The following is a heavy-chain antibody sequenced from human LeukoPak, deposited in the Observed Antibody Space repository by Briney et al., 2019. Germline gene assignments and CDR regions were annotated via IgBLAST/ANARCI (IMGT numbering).Heavy chain of an antibody. CDR3: VRHLPPTMVRGAYFDF. CDR1: GGSISNSSHY. J-gene: IGHJ4*02. Sequence: KPSETLSLTCTVSGGSISNSSHYWGWIRQPPGKGLEWIGSIYYSGSTYYNPSLKSRVTISVDTSKNQFSLKLSSVAAADTAVYYCVRHLPPTMVRGAYFDFWGQGTLVSVSS. CDR2: IYYSGST. V-gene: IGHV4-39*01. D-gene: IGHD3-10*01.